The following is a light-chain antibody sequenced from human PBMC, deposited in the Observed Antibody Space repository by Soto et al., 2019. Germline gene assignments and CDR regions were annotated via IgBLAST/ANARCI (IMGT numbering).Light chain of an antibody. J-gene: IGKJ1*01. Sequence: DIQVTQSPSTLSGSVGDRVTITCRASQTISSWLAWYQQKPGKAPKLLIYKASTLKSGVPSRFSGSGSGTEFTLTISSLQPDDFATYYCQQYNRYSRTFGQGTKVDIK. V-gene: IGKV1-5*03. CDR1: QTISSW. CDR2: KAS. CDR3: QQYNRYSRT.